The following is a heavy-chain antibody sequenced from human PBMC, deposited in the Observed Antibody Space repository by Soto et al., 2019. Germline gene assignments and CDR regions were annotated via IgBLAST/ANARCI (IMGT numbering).Heavy chain of an antibody. Sequence: PSETLSLTCTVSGGSISSGDYYWTWIRQPPGKGLEWIGSIYYSGSTYYNPSLKSRVTISVDTSNNHFSLNLISVTTADTAVYFCAREGNLGRWIQPLDSWGQGTLVTVSS. J-gene: IGHJ4*02. CDR1: GGSISSGDYY. D-gene: IGHD2-2*03. V-gene: IGHV4-30-4*01. CDR2: IYYSGST. CDR3: AREGNLGRWIQPLDS.